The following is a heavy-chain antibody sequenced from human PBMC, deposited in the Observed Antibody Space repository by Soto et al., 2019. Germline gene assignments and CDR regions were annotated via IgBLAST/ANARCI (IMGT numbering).Heavy chain of an antibody. J-gene: IGHJ4*02. V-gene: IGHV3-33*08. CDR2: IWYDGSNK. Sequence: PGGSLRLSCVASGFTFRSYAMHWVRQAPGKGLEWVAVIWYDGSNKYYADSVKGRFSISRDNSKNSLYLQMNSLRAEDTAVYYCARDPSDYYDSSGYYGEFDYWGQGTLVTVSS. CDR3: ARDPSDYYDSSGYYGEFDY. CDR1: GFTFRSYA. D-gene: IGHD3-22*01.